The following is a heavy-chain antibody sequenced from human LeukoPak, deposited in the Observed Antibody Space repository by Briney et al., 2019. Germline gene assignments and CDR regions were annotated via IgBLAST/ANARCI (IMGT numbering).Heavy chain of an antibody. J-gene: IGHJ6*03. CDR2: INPNSGGT. CDR3: ARGIAAAGTSYYYYYYMDV. Sequence: GASVKLSCKASGYTFTCYYMHWVRQAPGQGLEWMGWINPNSGGTNYAQKFQGRVTMTRDTSISTAYMELSRLRSDDTAVYYCARGIAAAGTSYYYYYYMDVWGKGTTVTISS. V-gene: IGHV1-2*02. D-gene: IGHD6-13*01. CDR1: GYTFTCYY.